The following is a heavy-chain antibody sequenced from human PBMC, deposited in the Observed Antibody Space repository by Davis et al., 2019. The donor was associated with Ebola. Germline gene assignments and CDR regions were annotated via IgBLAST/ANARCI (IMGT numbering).Heavy chain of an antibody. V-gene: IGHV1-8*01. D-gene: IGHD5-18*01. CDR2: MNPNSGNT. CDR1: GYTFPSYD. J-gene: IGHJ4*02. CDR3: ARGTRDTAL. Sequence: AASLKVSCQASGYTFPSYDMNWVRQAPGQGLEWMGWMNPNSGNTGYAQKFQGRVTMTRNTSITTAYMELSSLRSDDSAVYYCARGTRDTALWGQGTLVTVSS.